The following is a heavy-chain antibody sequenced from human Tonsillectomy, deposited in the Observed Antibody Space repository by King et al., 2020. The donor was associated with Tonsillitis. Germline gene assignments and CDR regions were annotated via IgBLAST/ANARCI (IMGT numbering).Heavy chain of an antibody. V-gene: IGHV3-49*03. J-gene: IGHJ4*02. CDR2: IRSKAYGGTT. Sequence: GQLVQSGGGLVQPGRSLRLSCPASGFTFGDYTMSWFRQAPGKGLEWVGFIRSKAYGGTTEYAAPVKGRFTISRDDSKSIAYLQMNSLKTEDTAVYYCTRVVDTAMGHIDYWGQGTLVTVSS. D-gene: IGHD5-18*01. CDR3: TRVVDTAMGHIDY. CDR1: GFTFGDYT.